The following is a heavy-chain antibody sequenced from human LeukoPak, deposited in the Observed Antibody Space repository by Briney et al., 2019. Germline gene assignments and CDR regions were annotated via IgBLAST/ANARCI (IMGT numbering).Heavy chain of an antibody. Sequence: SVRVSCKASGGTFSSYAISWVRQAPGQGLEWMGRIIPILGIANYAQKFQGRVTITADKSTSTAYMELSSLRSEDTAVYYCARVGYSSSPVDYWGQGTLVTVSS. V-gene: IGHV1-69*04. J-gene: IGHJ4*02. D-gene: IGHD6-13*01. CDR2: IIPILGIA. CDR1: GGTFSSYA. CDR3: ARVGYSSSPVDY.